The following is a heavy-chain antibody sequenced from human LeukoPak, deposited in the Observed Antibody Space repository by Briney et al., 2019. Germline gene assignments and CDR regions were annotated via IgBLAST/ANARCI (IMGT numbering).Heavy chain of an antibody. CDR2: TSVYNGNT. D-gene: IGHD3-10*01. V-gene: IGHV1-18*01. CDR3: ARDEGWFGELSLPTF. Sequence: AASVKVSCKASGYTFTSYGITWVRQAPGQGLEWMGWTSVYNGNTNYAQNLQDRVTMTTDTSTSTAYMELRSLRSDDTAVYYCARDEGWFGELSLPTFWGQGTLVTVSS. J-gene: IGHJ4*02. CDR1: GYTFTSYG.